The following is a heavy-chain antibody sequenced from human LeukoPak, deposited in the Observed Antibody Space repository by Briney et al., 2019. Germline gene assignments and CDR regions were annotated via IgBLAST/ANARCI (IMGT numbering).Heavy chain of an antibody. D-gene: IGHD3-10*01. CDR3: ARVLLWFGEELGAFDI. J-gene: IGHJ3*02. V-gene: IGHV3-30*02. Sequence: PGGSLRLSCAASGFTFSSYDIHWVRQAPGKGLEWVAFIRNDGSNKYYADSVKGRFTISRDNSKNTLYLQMNSLRAEDTAVYYCARVLLWFGEELGAFDIWGQGTMVTVSS. CDR2: IRNDGSNK. CDR1: GFTFSSYD.